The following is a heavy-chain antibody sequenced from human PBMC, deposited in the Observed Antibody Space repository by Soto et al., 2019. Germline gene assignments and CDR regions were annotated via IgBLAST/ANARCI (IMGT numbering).Heavy chain of an antibody. Sequence: SETLSLTCTVSGGSISSSSYYWGWVRQPPGKGLEWIGYIYHSGSTYYNPSLKSRVTISVDRSKNQFSLKLSSVTAADTAVYYCARVPSPWGQGTLVTVSS. V-gene: IGHV4-30-2*01. CDR1: GGSISSSSYY. CDR3: ARVPSP. J-gene: IGHJ5*02. CDR2: IYHSGST.